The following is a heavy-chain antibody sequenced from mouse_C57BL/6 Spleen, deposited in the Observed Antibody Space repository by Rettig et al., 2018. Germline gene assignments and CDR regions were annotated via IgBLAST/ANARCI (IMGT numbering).Heavy chain of an antibody. CDR2: IDPETGGT. V-gene: IGHV1-15*01. CDR1: TDYE. CDR3: TRTSTVVAIRGYFDV. Sequence: TDYEMHWVKQTPVHGLEWIGAIDPETGGTAYNQKFKGKAILTADKSSSTAYMELRSLTSEDSAVYYCTRTSTVVAIRGYFDVWGTGTTVTVSS. D-gene: IGHD1-1*01. J-gene: IGHJ1*03.